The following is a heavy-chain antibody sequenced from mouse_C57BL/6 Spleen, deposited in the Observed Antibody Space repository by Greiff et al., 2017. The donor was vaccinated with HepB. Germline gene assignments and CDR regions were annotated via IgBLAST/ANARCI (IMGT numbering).Heavy chain of an antibody. J-gene: IGHJ1*03. CDR2: IYPGDGDT. Sequence: QVQLKQSGAELVKPGASVKISCKASGYAFSSYWMNWVKQRPGKGLEWIGQIYPGDGDTNYNGKFKGKATLTADKSSSTAYMQLSRLTSEDSAVYFCAREYLRGYFEVWGTGTTVTVSS. CDR1: GYAFSSYW. V-gene: IGHV1-80*01. CDR3: AREYLRGYFEV. D-gene: IGHD5-1*01.